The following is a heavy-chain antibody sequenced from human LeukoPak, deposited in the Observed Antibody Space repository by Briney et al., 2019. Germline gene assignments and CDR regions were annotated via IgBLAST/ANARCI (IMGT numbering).Heavy chain of an antibody. CDR1: GFTFSTYA. V-gene: IGHV3-23*01. D-gene: IGHD2-15*01. Sequence: PGWSLRLSCAASGFTFSTYAMTWVRQAPGKGLEWLSLISRGGDVTYYADSVKGRFTISRDSSKNTLYLQMHSLRAEDAAVYYCAARPGEVAVPYDYWGQGTLVTVSS. CDR2: ISRGGDVT. CDR3: AARPGEVAVPYDY. J-gene: IGHJ4*02.